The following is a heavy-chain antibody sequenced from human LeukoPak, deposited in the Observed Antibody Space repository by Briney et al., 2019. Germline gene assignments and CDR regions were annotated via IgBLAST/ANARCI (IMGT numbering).Heavy chain of an antibody. CDR3: ARQPAHTAMVKRWVDY. CDR1: GYSFTSYW. CDR2: IYPGDSDT. V-gene: IGHV5-51*01. Sequence: GESLKISCKGSGYSFTSYWIGWVRQMPGKGLEWMGIIYPGDSDTRYSPSFQGQVTISADKSISTAYLQWSSLKASDTAMYYCARQPAHTAMVKRWVDYWGQGTLVTVSS. J-gene: IGHJ4*02. D-gene: IGHD5-18*01.